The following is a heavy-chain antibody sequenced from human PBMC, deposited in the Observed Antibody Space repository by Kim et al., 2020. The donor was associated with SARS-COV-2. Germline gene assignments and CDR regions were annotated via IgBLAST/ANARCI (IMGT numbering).Heavy chain of an antibody. CDR3: AKEVGSSWLGYYFDY. J-gene: IGHJ4*02. D-gene: IGHD6-13*01. Sequence: DSVKGRFTISRDNSKNTLYLQMNSLRAEDTAVYYCAKEVGSSWLGYYFDYWGQGTLVTVSS. V-gene: IGHV3-30*02.